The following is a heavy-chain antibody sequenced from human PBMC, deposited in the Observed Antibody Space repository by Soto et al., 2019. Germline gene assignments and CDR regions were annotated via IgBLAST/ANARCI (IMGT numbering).Heavy chain of an antibody. CDR1: GYSFTSYW. Sequence: GESLQISCKGSGYSFTSYWIGWVRQMNGKGLEWMGIIYPGDSDTRYSPSFQGQVTISADKSISTAYLQWSSLKASDTAMYYCASQEMATKNVDAFDIWGQGTMVTVSS. V-gene: IGHV5-51*01. CDR3: ASQEMATKNVDAFDI. D-gene: IGHD5-12*01. J-gene: IGHJ3*02. CDR2: IYPGDSDT.